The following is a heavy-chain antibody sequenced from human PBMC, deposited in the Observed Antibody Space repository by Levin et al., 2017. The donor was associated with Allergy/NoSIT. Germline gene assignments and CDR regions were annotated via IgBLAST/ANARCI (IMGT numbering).Heavy chain of an antibody. Sequence: SVKVSCKASGGTFNSYLISWVRQAPGQGLEWMGGIIPIFSTTNYAQKFQGRVTITADESTSTAYMELSRLRSEDTAVYYCARTMGQVGATGGWFDPWGQGTLVTVSS. D-gene: IGHD1-26*01. CDR3: ARTMGQVGATGGWFDP. J-gene: IGHJ5*02. CDR1: GGTFNSYL. V-gene: IGHV1-69*13. CDR2: IIPIFSTT.